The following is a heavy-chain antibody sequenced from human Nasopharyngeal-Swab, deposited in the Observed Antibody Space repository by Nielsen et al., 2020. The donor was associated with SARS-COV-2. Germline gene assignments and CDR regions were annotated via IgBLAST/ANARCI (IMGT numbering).Heavy chain of an antibody. CDR2: IYYSGST. Sequence: SETLSLTCTVSGGSISSSSYYWGWIRQPPGKGLEWIGSIYYSGSTNYNPSLKSRVTISVDTSKNQFSLKLSSVTAADTAVYYCARGRQWLVHSFDYWGQGTLVTVSS. D-gene: IGHD6-19*01. J-gene: IGHJ4*02. CDR1: GGSISSSSYY. CDR3: ARGRQWLVHSFDY. V-gene: IGHV4-39*07.